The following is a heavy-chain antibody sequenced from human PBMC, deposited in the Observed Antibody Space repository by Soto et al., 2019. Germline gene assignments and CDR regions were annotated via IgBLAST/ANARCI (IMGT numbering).Heavy chain of an antibody. D-gene: IGHD5-12*01. CDR3: ARGAACGYSGYDLDY. J-gene: IGHJ4*02. Sequence: GASVKVSCKASGGTFSSYAISWVRQAPGQGLEWMGGIIPIFGTANYAQKFQGRVTITADESTSTAYMELSSLRSEDTAVYYCARGAACGYSGYDLDYWGQGTLVTVSS. CDR2: IIPIFGTA. V-gene: IGHV1-69*13. CDR1: GGTFSSYA.